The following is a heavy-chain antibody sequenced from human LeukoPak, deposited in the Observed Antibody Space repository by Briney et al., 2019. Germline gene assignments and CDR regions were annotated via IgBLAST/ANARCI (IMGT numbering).Heavy chain of an antibody. V-gene: IGHV4-30-4*08. CDR2: IYYSGST. Sequence: SQTLSLTCTVSGGSISSGDYYWRWIRQPPGKGLEWIGYIYYSGSTYYNPSLKSRVTISVDTSKNQFSLKLSSVTAADTAVYYCARGPRERRDFYYFDYWGQGTLVTVSS. D-gene: IGHD3-3*01. CDR1: GGSISSGDYY. CDR3: ARGPRERRDFYYFDY. J-gene: IGHJ4*02.